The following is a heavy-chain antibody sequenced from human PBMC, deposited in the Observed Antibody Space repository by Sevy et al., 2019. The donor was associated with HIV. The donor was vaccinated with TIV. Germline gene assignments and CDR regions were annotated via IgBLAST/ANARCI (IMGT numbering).Heavy chain of an antibody. V-gene: IGHV3-48*04. Sequence: GGSLRLSCAASGFPFSSYTMNWVRQAPGRGLEWVSYINTISTTIYYADSVKGRFTISRDNAKKSLYLQMNNLRAEDTAVYYCARDAGYCSSTSCYRGDYFDYWGQGTLVTVSS. CDR2: INTISTTI. J-gene: IGHJ4*02. D-gene: IGHD2-2*02. CDR1: GFPFSSYT. CDR3: ARDAGYCSSTSCYRGDYFDY.